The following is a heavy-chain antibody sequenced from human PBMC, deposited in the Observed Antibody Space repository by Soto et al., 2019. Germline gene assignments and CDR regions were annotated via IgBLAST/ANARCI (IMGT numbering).Heavy chain of an antibody. CDR1: ELNFSDAW. CDR3: VEPWLF. V-gene: IGHV3-15*05. CDR2: IKNEGEGGTT. Sequence: GRSLRLSCVASELNFSDAWMSWVRQAPGKGLEWIGRIKNEGEGGTTDYAAVVTGRFIISRDDSKNTLYLQMNSLTAADTAVYHCVEPWLFWGHGKLVTVSS. J-gene: IGHJ4*01. D-gene: IGHD3-10*01.